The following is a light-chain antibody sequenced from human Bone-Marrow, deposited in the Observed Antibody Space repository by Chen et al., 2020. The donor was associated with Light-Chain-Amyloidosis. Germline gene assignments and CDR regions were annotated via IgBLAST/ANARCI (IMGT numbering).Light chain of an antibody. J-gene: IGLJ3*02. V-gene: IGLV6-57*01. Sequence: NFMLTQPHSVSESPGKTVIISCTRSSGSIATNYVQWYQQRPGSSPTTVIYEDDQRPSGVPDRFSGSSDRSSNSASLTISGLKTEDEADSCWQSYQGSSQGVFGGGTKLTVL. CDR1: SGSIATNY. CDR3: QSYQGSSQGV. CDR2: EDD.